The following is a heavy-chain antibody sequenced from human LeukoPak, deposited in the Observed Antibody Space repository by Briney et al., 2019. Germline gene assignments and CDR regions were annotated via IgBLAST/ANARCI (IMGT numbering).Heavy chain of an antibody. V-gene: IGHV4-59*12. J-gene: IGHJ4*02. CDR2: IYYSGST. CDR3: ASHRYDILTGYGY. Sequence: SETLSLTCTVSGGSISSYYWSWIRQPPGKGLEWIGYIYYSGSTNYNPSLKSRVTISVDTSKNQFSLKLSSVPAADTAVYYCASHRYDILTGYGYWGQGTLVIVSS. CDR1: GGSISSYY. D-gene: IGHD3-9*01.